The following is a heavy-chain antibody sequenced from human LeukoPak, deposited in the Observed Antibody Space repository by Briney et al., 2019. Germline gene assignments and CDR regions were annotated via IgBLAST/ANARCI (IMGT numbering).Heavy chain of an antibody. CDR2: IYYSGST. J-gene: IGHJ4*02. CDR1: GGSISSGDYY. CDR3: ARDRGLYYDTVFDY. D-gene: IGHD3-22*01. V-gene: IGHV4-30-4*01. Sequence: PSQTLSLTCTVSGGSISSGDYYWSWIRQPPGKGLEWLGYIYYSGSTYYNPSLKSRVTISVDTSKNQFSLKLSSVTAADTAVYYCARDRGLYYDTVFDYWGQGTLVTVSS.